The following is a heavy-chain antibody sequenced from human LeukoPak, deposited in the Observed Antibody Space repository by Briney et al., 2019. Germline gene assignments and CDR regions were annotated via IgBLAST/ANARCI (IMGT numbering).Heavy chain of an antibody. D-gene: IGHD2-2*01. Sequence: GGSLRLSCAASGFRVSGYDLNWIRQAPGKGLEWIAYISISSSNIHYADSVRGRFTISRDNAENSLYLQMHSLRVEDTAVYYCARAPTVLVGYCSSSSCQADYWGQGTLVTVSS. CDR2: ISISSSNI. CDR1: GFRVSGYD. J-gene: IGHJ4*02. V-gene: IGHV3-21*05. CDR3: ARAPTVLVGYCSSSSCQADY.